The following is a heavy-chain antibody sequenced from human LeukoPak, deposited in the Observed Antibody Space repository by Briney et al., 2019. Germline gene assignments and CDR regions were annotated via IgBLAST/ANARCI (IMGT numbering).Heavy chain of an antibody. CDR3: ARDYDSSGFYDY. J-gene: IGHJ4*02. Sequence: PGGSLRLSCAASGFTFSIYSLKWVRQAPGKGLGWVSSISSSSSNIYYADSVKGRFTISRDNAKNSLYLQMNSLRAEDTAVYYCARDYDSSGFYDYWGQGTLVTVSS. CDR2: ISSSSSNI. V-gene: IGHV3-21*01. D-gene: IGHD3-22*01. CDR1: GFTFSIYS.